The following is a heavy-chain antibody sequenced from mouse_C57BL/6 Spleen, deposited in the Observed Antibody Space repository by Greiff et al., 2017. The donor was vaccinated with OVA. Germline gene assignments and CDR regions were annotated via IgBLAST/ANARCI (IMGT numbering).Heavy chain of an antibody. Sequence: VQLQQSGAELVKPGASVKISCKASGYAFSSYWMNWVKQRPGKGLEWIGQIYPGDGDTNYNGKFKGKATLTADKSSSTAYMQLSSLTSEDSAVYFCARGGLRLYYYAMDYWGQGTSVTVSS. CDR1: GYAFSSYW. CDR2: IYPGDGDT. CDR3: ARGGLRLYYYAMDY. J-gene: IGHJ4*01. V-gene: IGHV1-80*01. D-gene: IGHD2-4*01.